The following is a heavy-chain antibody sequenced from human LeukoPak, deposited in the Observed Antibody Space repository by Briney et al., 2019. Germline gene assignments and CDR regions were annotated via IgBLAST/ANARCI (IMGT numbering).Heavy chain of an antibody. Sequence: PSETLSLTCTVSGGSISSYYWSWIRQPPGKGLEWIGYVFYSGSTGYNPSLKSRVTISVDTSKNQFSLKLSSVTAADTAVYYCARDLSGSYPWFDPWGQGTLVTVSS. D-gene: IGHD1-26*01. J-gene: IGHJ5*02. V-gene: IGHV4-59*01. CDR3: ARDLSGSYPWFDP. CDR1: GGSISSYY. CDR2: VFYSGST.